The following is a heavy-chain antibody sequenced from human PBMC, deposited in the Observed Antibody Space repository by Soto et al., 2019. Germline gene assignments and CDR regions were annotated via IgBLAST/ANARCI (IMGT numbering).Heavy chain of an antibody. D-gene: IGHD6-13*01. CDR1: GFTFSSYG. CDR3: AKDGHSWLFDY. J-gene: IGHJ4*02. Sequence: GGSLRLSCAASGFTFSSYGMHWVRQAPGKGLEWVAVISYDGSNKYYADSVKGRFTISRDNSKNTLYLQMNSLRAEDTAVYYCAKDGHSWLFDYWGQGTLVTVSS. V-gene: IGHV3-30*18. CDR2: ISYDGSNK.